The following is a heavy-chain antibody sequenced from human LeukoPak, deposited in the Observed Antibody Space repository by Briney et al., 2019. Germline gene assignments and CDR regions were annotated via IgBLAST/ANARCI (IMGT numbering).Heavy chain of an antibody. D-gene: IGHD6-13*01. Sequence: GGSLRLSCAASGFTFSSYAMHWVRQAPGKGLEWVAVISYDGSNKYYADSVKGRFTISRDNSKNTLYLQMNSLRAEDTAVYYCAREGIAAAQADPFDIWGQGTMVTVSS. CDR3: AREGIAAAQADPFDI. CDR2: ISYDGSNK. V-gene: IGHV3-30*04. CDR1: GFTFSSYA. J-gene: IGHJ3*02.